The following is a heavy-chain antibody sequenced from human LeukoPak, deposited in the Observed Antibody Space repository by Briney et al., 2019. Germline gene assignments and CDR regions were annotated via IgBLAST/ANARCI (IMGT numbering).Heavy chain of an antibody. J-gene: IGHJ4*02. CDR3: AKLRRFGGTPDY. V-gene: IGHV3-23*01. D-gene: IGHD3-10*01. CDR2: ISGSGGGT. CDR1: GFTFSSYA. Sequence: PGGSLRLSCAASGFTFSSYAMSWVRQAPGKGLEWVSAISGSGGGTYYADSVKGRFTISRDNSKNTLYLQMNSLRAEDTAVYYCAKLRRFGGTPDYWGQGTLVTVSS.